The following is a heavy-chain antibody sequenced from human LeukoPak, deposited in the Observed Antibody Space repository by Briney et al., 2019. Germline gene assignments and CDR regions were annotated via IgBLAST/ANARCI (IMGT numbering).Heavy chain of an antibody. V-gene: IGHV3-30*03. CDR1: GFIFSNYG. CDR2: ISYEGGSRK. CDR3: ARVGGSWELIL. J-gene: IGHJ4*02. D-gene: IGHD2-15*01. Sequence: PGRSLRLSCAASGFIFSNYGMYWVRQAPGKGLDWVAIISYEGGSRKHYADSVEGRFTISRDNFKNTLYLQMDSLRPEDTAVYFCARVGGSWELILWGQGTLVTVS.